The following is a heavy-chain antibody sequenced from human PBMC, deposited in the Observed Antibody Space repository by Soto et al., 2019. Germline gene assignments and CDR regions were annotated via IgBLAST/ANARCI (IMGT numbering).Heavy chain of an antibody. D-gene: IGHD2-8*01. V-gene: IGHV6-1*01. CDR3: ARAEPGGDIVRLASLRGMDV. CDR2: TYYRSKWYN. Sequence: SQTLSLTCAISGDSVSSNSAAWNWIRQSPSRGLEWLGRTYYRSKWYNDYAVSVKSRITINPDTSKNQFSLQLNSVTPEDTAVYYCARAEPGGDIVRLASLRGMDVWGQGTTVTVSS. CDR1: GDSVSSNSAA. J-gene: IGHJ6*02.